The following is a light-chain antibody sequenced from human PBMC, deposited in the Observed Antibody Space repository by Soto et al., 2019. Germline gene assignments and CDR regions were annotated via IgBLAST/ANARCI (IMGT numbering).Light chain of an antibody. J-gene: IGLJ2*01. CDR2: EVT. CDR1: SSDVGGYNY. V-gene: IGLV2-8*01. Sequence: QSALTQPPSASGSLGQSVTISCTGTSSDVGGYNYVSWHQQHPGKAPKVMIYEVTKRPPGVPDRFAGYKSGNTASLTVSGLQAEDEDDYYCSSFAGGGNPVLLGGGTKLTVL. CDR3: SSFAGGGNPVL.